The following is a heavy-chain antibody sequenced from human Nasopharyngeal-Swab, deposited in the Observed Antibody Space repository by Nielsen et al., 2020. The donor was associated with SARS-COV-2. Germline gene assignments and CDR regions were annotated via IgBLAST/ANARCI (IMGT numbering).Heavy chain of an antibody. V-gene: IGHV3-48*03. J-gene: IGHJ5*02. Sequence: GESLKISCAASGFTFSSYEMNWVRQAPGKGLEWVSYISSSGSTIYYADSVKGRFTISRDNAKNSLYLQMNSLRAEDTAVYYCARDQGRASRITMPTSWFDPWGQGTLVTVSS. CDR1: GFTFSSYE. CDR2: ISSSGSTI. D-gene: IGHD3-10*01. CDR3: ARDQGRASRITMPTSWFDP.